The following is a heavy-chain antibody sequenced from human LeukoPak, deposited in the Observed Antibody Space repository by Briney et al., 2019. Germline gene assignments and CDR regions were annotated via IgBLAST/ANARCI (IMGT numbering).Heavy chain of an antibody. CDR1: GLTLSDYS. D-gene: IGHD3-10*01. J-gene: IGHJ5*02. CDR2: INPTSTSI. Sequence: GGSLRLSCVASGLTLSDYSRNWVRRAPGKGLEWVSSINPTSTSIYYADAVRGRFTISRDNAKSSLYLQMDSLRAEDTAVYYCVRLRRNSDRSYYYRSYDSWGQGILVTVSS. CDR3: VRLRRNSDRSYYYRSYDS. V-gene: IGHV3-21*01.